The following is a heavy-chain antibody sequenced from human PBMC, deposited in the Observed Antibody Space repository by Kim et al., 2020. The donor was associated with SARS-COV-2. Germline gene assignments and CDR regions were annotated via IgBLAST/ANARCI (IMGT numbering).Heavy chain of an antibody. CDR1: GGSFSGYY. CDR2: INHSGST. Sequence: SETLSLTCAVYGGSFSGYYWSWIRQPPGKGLEWIGEINHSGSTNYNPSLKSRVTISVDTSKNQFSLKLSSVTAADTAVYYCASWIEQQLDYYFDYWGQGTLVTVSS. V-gene: IGHV4-34*01. CDR3: ASWIEQQLDYYFDY. D-gene: IGHD6-13*01. J-gene: IGHJ4*02.